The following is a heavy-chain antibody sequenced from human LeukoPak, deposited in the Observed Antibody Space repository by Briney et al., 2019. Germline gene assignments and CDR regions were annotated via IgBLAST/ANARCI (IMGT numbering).Heavy chain of an antibody. CDR2: INPNSGAT. J-gene: IGHJ4*02. Sequence: ASVKVSCKASGYTFTGYYMHWVRQAPGQGLEWMGWINPNSGATNYAQKFQGRVTMTRDTSISTAYMELSRLRSDDTAVYYCARSPPWEPQQLVPPPFDYWGQGTLVTVSS. V-gene: IGHV1-2*02. CDR3: ARSPPWEPQQLVPPPFDY. CDR1: GYTFTGYY. D-gene: IGHD6-13*01.